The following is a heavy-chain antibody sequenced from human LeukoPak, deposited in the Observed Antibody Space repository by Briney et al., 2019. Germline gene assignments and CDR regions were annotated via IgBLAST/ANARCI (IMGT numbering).Heavy chain of an antibody. Sequence: GGSLRLSCAASGFTFSSYTMTWVRQAPGKGLEWVSAISGSGGSTYYAESVKGRFTISRDNAKNSLYLQMNSLRDEDTAVYYCARDSTVTTSYYYYGMDVWGQGTTVTVSS. CDR2: ISGSGGST. CDR1: GFTFSSYT. V-gene: IGHV3-23*01. J-gene: IGHJ6*02. D-gene: IGHD4-17*01. CDR3: ARDSTVTTSYYYYGMDV.